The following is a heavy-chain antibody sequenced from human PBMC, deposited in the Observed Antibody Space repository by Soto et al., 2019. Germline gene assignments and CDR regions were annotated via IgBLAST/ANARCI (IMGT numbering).Heavy chain of an antibody. Sequence: GASVKVSCKASGYTFTTYGITWVRQGPGQGXESMGSISPYSGNTKSEQKVKRTVTMTTEKSTSTAYMEPRRLRYEDTAVYYSERAVDYYDSSGYYTHEYFQHWGQGTLVTVS. J-gene: IGHJ1*01. CDR1: GYTFTTYG. CDR3: ERAVDYYDSSGYYTHEYFQH. CDR2: ISPYSGNT. V-gene: IGHV1-18*01. D-gene: IGHD3-22*01.